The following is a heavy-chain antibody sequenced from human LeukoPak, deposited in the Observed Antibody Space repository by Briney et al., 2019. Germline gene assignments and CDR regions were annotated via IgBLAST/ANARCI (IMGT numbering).Heavy chain of an antibody. V-gene: IGHV3-66*01. J-gene: IGHJ3*02. CDR3: ARDGSGYYYAFDI. CDR1: GTTVSGSY. D-gene: IGHD3-22*01. CDR2: LYSGGTT. Sequence: QPGGSLRLSCAASGTTVSGSYMSWVRQTPGKGLEWVSVLYSGGTTYYADSVKGRFTISRDNSKNTLYLEVNSLRAEDSAVYYCARDGSGYYYAFDIWGQGTTVTVSS.